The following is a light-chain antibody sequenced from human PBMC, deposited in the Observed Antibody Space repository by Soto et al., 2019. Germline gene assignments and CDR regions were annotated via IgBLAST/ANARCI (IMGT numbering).Light chain of an antibody. J-gene: IGKJ3*01. V-gene: IGKV3-20*01. Sequence: EMVLTQSPGTLSLSPGERATLACRASQSVRSSYLAWYQQKPGQAPRLLIYGASTRATGIPDRFSGSGSGTDFTLTISRLEPDDFAVYYCQQYGSSPRFTFGPGTKVDIK. CDR2: GAS. CDR1: QSVRSSY. CDR3: QQYGSSPRFT.